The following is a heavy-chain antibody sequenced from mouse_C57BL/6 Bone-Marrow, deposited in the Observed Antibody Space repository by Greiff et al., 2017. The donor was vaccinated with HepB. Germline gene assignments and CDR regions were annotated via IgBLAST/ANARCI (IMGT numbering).Heavy chain of an antibody. CDR3: TTWGNWDDY. V-gene: IGHV14-4*01. D-gene: IGHD4-1*01. CDR1: GFNIKDDY. J-gene: IGHJ2*01. CDR2: IDPANGDT. Sequence: EVKLMESGAELVRPGASVKLSCTASGFNIKDDYMHWVKQRPEQGLEWIGWIDPANGDTEYASKFQGKATITADTSSNTAYVQLSSLTSEDTAVYYCTTWGNWDDYWGQGTTLTVSS.